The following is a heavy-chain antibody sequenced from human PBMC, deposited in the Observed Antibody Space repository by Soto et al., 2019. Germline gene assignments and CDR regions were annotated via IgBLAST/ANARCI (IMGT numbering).Heavy chain of an antibody. Sequence: SETLSLTCVFSGGSISSSNWWSWVRQPPGKGLEWIGEIYHSGSTNNNPSLKSRVTISVDKSKNQFSLKLSPVTAADTAVYYCARGTQYSSSWPFDYWGQGTLVTVSS. CDR3: ARGTQYSSSWPFDY. CDR2: IYHSGST. D-gene: IGHD6-13*01. V-gene: IGHV4-4*02. J-gene: IGHJ4*02. CDR1: GGSISSSNW.